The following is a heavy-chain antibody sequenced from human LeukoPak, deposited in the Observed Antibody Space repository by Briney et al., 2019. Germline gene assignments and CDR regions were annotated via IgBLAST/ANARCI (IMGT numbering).Heavy chain of an antibody. V-gene: IGHV3-7*01. J-gene: IGHJ4*02. CDR3: AREVHAAVTDFDY. D-gene: IGHD6-13*01. CDR1: GFTFDDYG. Sequence: GGSLRLSCAASGFTFDDYGMSWVRQAPGKGLEWVANIKEDGSEKYYVDSMKGRFTISRDNARNSLYLQMNSLRAEDTAVYYCAREVHAAVTDFDYWGQGTLVTVSS. CDR2: IKEDGSEK.